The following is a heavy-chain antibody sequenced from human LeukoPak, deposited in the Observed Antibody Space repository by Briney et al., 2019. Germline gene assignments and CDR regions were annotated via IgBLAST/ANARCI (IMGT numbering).Heavy chain of an antibody. D-gene: IGHD2-21*02. V-gene: IGHV3-15*01. CDR3: TTYRLWGNCGGDCYSGVDH. Sequence: PGGSLRLSCAASGFTFSSYSMNWVRQAPGKGLEWVGRIKSKTNGGTTDYIAPVKGRFTISRDDSKNTLYLQMNSLKTEDTAVYYCTTYRLWGNCGGDCYSGVDHWGQGTLVTVSS. J-gene: IGHJ4*02. CDR2: IKSKTNGGTT. CDR1: GFTFSSYS.